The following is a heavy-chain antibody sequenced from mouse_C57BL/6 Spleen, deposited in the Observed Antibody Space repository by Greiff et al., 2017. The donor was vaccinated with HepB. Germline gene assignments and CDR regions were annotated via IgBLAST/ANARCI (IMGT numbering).Heavy chain of an antibody. V-gene: IGHV14-3*01. J-gene: IGHJ4*01. CDR1: GFNIKNTY. Sequence: EVKLQQSVAELVRPGASVKLSCTASGFNIKNTYMHWVKQRPEQGLEWIGRIDPANGNTKYAPKFQGKATITADTSSNTAYLQLSSLTSEDTAIYYCAFGVDYYGGSCERYSSMDRWGQGTPVTVS. CDR3: AFGVDYYGGSCERYSSMDR. D-gene: IGHD1-1*01. CDR2: IDPANGNT.